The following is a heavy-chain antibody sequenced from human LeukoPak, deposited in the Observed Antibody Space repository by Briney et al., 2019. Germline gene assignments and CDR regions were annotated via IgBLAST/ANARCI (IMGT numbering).Heavy chain of an antibody. Sequence: KTSETLSLTCTVSGGSISSGSYYWSWIRQPPGKGLEWIAYMYYTGNTYYNPSLKSRVTISVDTSKNQFSLKLSSVTAADTAMYYCARVLAAAGNNWFDPWGQGTLVTVSS. CDR1: GGSISSGSYY. V-gene: IGHV4-30-4*07. CDR3: ARVLAAAGNNWFDP. CDR2: MYYTGNT. J-gene: IGHJ5*02. D-gene: IGHD6-13*01.